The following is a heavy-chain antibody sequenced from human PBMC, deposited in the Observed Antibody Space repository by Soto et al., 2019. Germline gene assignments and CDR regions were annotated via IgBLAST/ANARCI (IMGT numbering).Heavy chain of an antibody. CDR3: TTGSVEGY. CDR2: IKTKTHGETT. CDR1: GCTISGAW. D-gene: IGHD1-26*01. J-gene: IGHJ4*02. Sequence: EVQLVESGGGLVKPGGSLRLSCAASGCTISGAWMNWVRQAPGKGLEWVGRIKTKTHGETTDYAAPVKGRFTISRDDSENTLSLHMTSLKIEDTAVYYCTTGSVEGYWGPGALVTVSS. V-gene: IGHV3-15*07.